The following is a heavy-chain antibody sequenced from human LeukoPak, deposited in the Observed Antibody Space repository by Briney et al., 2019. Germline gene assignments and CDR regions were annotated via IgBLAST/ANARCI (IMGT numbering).Heavy chain of an antibody. J-gene: IGHJ4*02. CDR1: GFTFSDNA. CDR2: ISRTTGTT. CDR3: AKGSHFAN. V-gene: IGHV3-23*01. Sequence: GGSLRLSCAAYGFTFSDNAMSWDRQAPGKGLEWVSTISRTTGTTYYADSVKGRFTISRDNSKNTVSLQVNSLRAEDTAVYYCAKGSHFANCGQGTLVTVSS.